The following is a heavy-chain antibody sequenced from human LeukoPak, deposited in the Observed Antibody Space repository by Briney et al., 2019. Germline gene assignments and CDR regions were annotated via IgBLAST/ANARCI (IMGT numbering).Heavy chain of an antibody. CDR3: ARALSQLLFHDAFDI. D-gene: IGHD2-2*01. J-gene: IGHJ3*02. Sequence: GASVKVSCNASVGTFSSYAISWVRQALGQGLEWMGGIIPIFGTANYAQKFQGRVTITADESTSTAYMELSSLRSEDTAVYYCARALSQLLFHDAFDIWGQGTMVTISS. CDR2: IIPIFGTA. CDR1: VGTFSSYA. V-gene: IGHV1-69*01.